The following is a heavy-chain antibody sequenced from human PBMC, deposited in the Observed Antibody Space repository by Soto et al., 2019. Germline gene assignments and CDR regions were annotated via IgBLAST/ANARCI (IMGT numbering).Heavy chain of an antibody. CDR2: IYYSGST. CDR1: GGSISSYY. CDR3: AREGAGGNWNDEGYYYYYMDV. J-gene: IGHJ6*03. Sequence: SETLSLTCTVSGGSISSYYWSWIRQPPGKGLEWIGYIYYSGSTNYNPSLKSRVTISVDTSKNQFSLKLSSVTAADTAVYYCAREGAGGNWNDEGYYYYYMDVWGKGTTVTVSS. D-gene: IGHD1-20*01. V-gene: IGHV4-59*01.